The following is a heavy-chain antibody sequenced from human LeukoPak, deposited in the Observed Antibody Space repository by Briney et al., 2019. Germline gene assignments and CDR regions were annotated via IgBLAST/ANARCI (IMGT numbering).Heavy chain of an antibody. CDR2: ISSSSSYI. D-gene: IGHD3-10*01. Sequence: GGSLRLSCAASGFTFSSYSMNWVRQAPGKGLEWVSSISSSSSYIYYADSVKGRFTISIGNAKNSLYLQMNSLRAEDTAVYYCARDAYYGSGSYYNGVDYWGQGTLVTVSS. CDR1: GFTFSSYS. J-gene: IGHJ4*02. CDR3: ARDAYYGSGSYYNGVDY. V-gene: IGHV3-21*01.